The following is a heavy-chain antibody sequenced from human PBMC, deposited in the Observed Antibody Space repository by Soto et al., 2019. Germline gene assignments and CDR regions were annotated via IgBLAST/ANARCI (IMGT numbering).Heavy chain of an antibody. CDR3: ARGVATIIFYYYYYGMDV. D-gene: IGHD5-12*01. Sequence: PSETLSLTCAVYGGSFSGSSWGWFGRPPGRGLEWIGEINHSGSTNYNPSLKSRVTISVDTSKNQFSLKLSSVTAADTAVYYCARGVATIIFYYYYYGMDVWGQGTTVTVSS. CDR2: INHSGST. CDR1: GGSFSGSS. J-gene: IGHJ6*02. V-gene: IGHV4-34*01.